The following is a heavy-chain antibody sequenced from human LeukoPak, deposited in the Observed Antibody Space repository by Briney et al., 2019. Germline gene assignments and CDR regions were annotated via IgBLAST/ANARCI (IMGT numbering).Heavy chain of an antibody. V-gene: IGHV5-51*01. Sequence: GESLKISCRGSGYSFTTYWIGWVRQMPGKGLEWMGIVYPGDSEIRYSPSFQGQVTISADKSISTAYLQWSSLKASDTAMYYCARRDYCGGDCSDAFDIWGQGTMVTVSS. CDR3: ARRDYCGGDCSDAFDI. CDR1: GYSFTTYW. J-gene: IGHJ3*02. D-gene: IGHD2-21*02. CDR2: VYPGDSEI.